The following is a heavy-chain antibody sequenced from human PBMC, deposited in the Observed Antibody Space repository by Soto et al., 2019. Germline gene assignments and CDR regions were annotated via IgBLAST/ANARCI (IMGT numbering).Heavy chain of an antibody. CDR3: ASSVPSMVRGGIDY. CDR2: IYYSGST. Sequence: QVQLQESGPGLVKPSETLSLTCTVSGGSISSYYWSWIRQPPGKGLEWIGYIYYSGSTNYNPSLKSRVTISVDTSKNQFSLKLSSVTAADTAVYYCASSVPSMVRGGIDYWGQGTLVTVSS. D-gene: IGHD3-10*01. V-gene: IGHV4-59*01. J-gene: IGHJ4*02. CDR1: GGSISSYY.